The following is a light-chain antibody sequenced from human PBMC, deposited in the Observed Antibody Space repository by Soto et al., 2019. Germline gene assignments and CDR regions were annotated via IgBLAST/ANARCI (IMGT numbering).Light chain of an antibody. CDR1: QDIKKF. J-gene: IGKJ1*01. V-gene: IGKV1-27*01. Sequence: DIRLTQSPSSLSASLGDRVTITCRASQDIKKFLAWYQQRPGKVPDLLIYAASTLRSGVPSRFSGNASGTDFSFTISSLQPEDVATYYCQKYDRAHSMFGQVTKVDIK. CDR2: AAS. CDR3: QKYDRAHSM.